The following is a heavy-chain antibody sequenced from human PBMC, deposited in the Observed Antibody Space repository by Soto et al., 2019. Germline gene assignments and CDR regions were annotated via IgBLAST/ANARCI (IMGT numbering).Heavy chain of an antibody. CDR1: GFTFSSYG. V-gene: IGHV3-33*01. CDR3: ARDRGIAVAAHGFDY. D-gene: IGHD6-19*01. CDR2: IWYDGSNK. J-gene: IGHJ4*02. Sequence: GGSLRLSCAASGFTFSSYGMHWVRQAPGKGLEWVAVIWYDGSNKYYADSVKGRFTISRDNSKNTLYLQMNSLRAEDTAVYYCARDRGIAVAAHGFDYWGQGTLVTVSS.